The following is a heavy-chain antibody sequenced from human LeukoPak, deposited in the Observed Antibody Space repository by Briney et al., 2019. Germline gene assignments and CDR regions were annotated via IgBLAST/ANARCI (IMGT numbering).Heavy chain of an antibody. D-gene: IGHD3-22*01. V-gene: IGHV3-33*01. CDR3: ARDFSSGYDSSGYWN. CDR1: GFTFSSHG. Sequence: GGSLRLSCAASGFTFSSHGMHWVRQAPGKGLEWVAVIWYDGSNKYYADSVKGRFTISRDNSKNTLYLQMNSLRAEDTAEYYCARDFSSGYDSSGYWNWGQGTLVTVSS. J-gene: IGHJ4*02. CDR2: IWYDGSNK.